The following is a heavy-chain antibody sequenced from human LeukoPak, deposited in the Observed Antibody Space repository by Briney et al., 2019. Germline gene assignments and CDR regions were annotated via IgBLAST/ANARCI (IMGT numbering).Heavy chain of an antibody. J-gene: IGHJ4*02. CDR2: IYYSGNT. CDR3: ARGTAVVRGVIGYFDY. D-gene: IGHD3-10*01. CDR1: GGSISSSSNY. V-gene: IGHV4-39*07. Sequence: SETLSLTCTVSGGSISSSSNYWDWIRQPPGEGLEWIGSIYYSGNTYYNPSLKSRVTISVDTSKNQFSLKLSSETAADTAVYYCARGTAVVRGVIGYFDYWGQGTLVTVSS.